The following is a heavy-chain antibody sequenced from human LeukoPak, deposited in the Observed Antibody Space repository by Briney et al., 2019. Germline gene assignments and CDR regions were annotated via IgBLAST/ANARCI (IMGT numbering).Heavy chain of an antibody. V-gene: IGHV1-2*02. D-gene: IGHD3-22*01. J-gene: IGHJ4*02. Sequence: GASVKVSCKASGYTFTGYYMHWVRQAPGQGLEWMGWINPNSGGTKYAQKFQGRVTMTRDTSISTAYMELSRLRSDDTAVYYCARDSSDYYDSSGYSDYWGQGTLVTVSS. CDR3: ARDSSDYYDSSGYSDY. CDR1: GYTFTGYY. CDR2: INPNSGGT.